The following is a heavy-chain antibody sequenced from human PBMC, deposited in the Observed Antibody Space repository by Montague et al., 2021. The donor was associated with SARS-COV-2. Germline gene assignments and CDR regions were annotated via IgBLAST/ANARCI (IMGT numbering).Heavy chain of an antibody. CDR1: GFTFDDYA. D-gene: IGHD3-10*01. V-gene: IGHV3-9*01. Sequence: SLRPSCAASGFTFDDYAMHWVRQAPGKGLEWVSGISWNSGSIGYADSVKGRFTISRDNAKNSLYLQMNSLRAEDTALYYCAKVSYGSGSYYFDYWGQGTLVTVSS. CDR3: AKVSYGSGSYYFDY. J-gene: IGHJ4*02. CDR2: ISWNSGSI.